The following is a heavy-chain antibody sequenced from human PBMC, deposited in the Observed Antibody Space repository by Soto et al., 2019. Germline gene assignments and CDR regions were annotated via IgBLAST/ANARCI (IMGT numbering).Heavy chain of an antibody. V-gene: IGHV3-23*01. CDR2: ISGSGGST. CDR3: AKDHDYYDSSGYYQQHRFDY. J-gene: IGHJ4*02. Sequence: PGGSLRLSCAASGFTFSSYAMSWVRQAPGKGLEWVSAISGSGGSTYYADSVKGRFTISRDNSKNTLYLQMNSLRAEDTAVYYCAKDHDYYDSSGYYQQHRFDYWGQGTLVTVSS. CDR1: GFTFSSYA. D-gene: IGHD3-22*01.